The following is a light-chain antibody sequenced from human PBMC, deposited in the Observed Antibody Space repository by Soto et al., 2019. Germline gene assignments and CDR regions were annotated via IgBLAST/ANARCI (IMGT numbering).Light chain of an antibody. CDR3: QQYDNWPGT. Sequence: EIVMTQSPATLSVSPGKRATLSCRASQSVSSNLAWYQQKPGQAPRLLIYGASTRATGIPARFSGSGSGTEFTLTISSLQSGDFAVYYCQQYDNWPGTFGQGTKVEIK. CDR2: GAS. J-gene: IGKJ1*01. V-gene: IGKV3-15*01. CDR1: QSVSSN.